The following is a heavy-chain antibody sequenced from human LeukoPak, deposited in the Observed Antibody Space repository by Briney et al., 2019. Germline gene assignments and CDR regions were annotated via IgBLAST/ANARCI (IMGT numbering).Heavy chain of an antibody. CDR3: AKQTSASPEYNWFDS. CDR2: ISGSTGST. CDR1: GFTFSSYA. V-gene: IGHV3-23*01. J-gene: IGHJ5*01. D-gene: IGHD3-16*01. Sequence: GGSLRLSXAASGFTFSSYAMSWVRQAPGKGLEWVSSISGSTGSTYYADSVKGRSTISRDNSKNTLYLQMNSLRVDDTAVYYCAKQTSASPEYNWFDSWGQGTLVTVSS.